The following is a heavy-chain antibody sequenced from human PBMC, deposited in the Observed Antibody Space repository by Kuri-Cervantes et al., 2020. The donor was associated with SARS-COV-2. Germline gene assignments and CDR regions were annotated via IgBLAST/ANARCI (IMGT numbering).Heavy chain of an antibody. CDR2: ISYDGSNK. CDR3: ARDRSTHYFDY. Sequence: GESLKISCAASGFTFASYAMHWVRQAPGKGLEWVTLISYDGSNKYYADSVKGRFTISRDNSKNTLYLQMNSLRAEDTAVYYCARDRSTHYFDYWGQGTLVTVSS. J-gene: IGHJ4*02. V-gene: IGHV3-30-3*01. CDR1: GFTFASYA.